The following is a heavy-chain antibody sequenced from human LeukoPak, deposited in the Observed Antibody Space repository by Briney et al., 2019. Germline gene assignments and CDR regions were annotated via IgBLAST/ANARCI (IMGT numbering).Heavy chain of an antibody. CDR3: ARDRGGVFDY. J-gene: IGHJ4*02. Sequence: GGSLRLSCAASGFTFSSYSMNWVRQAPGKGLEGVSYISSSSSTIYYADSVKGRFTISRDSAKNSLYLQMNSLRAEDTAVYYCARDRGGVFDYWGQGTLVTVSS. D-gene: IGHD3-16*01. CDR2: ISSSSSTI. CDR1: GFTFSSYS. V-gene: IGHV3-48*01.